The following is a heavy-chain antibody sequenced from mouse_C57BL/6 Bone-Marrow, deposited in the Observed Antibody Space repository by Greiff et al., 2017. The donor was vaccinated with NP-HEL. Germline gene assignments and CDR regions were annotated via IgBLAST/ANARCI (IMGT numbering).Heavy chain of an antibody. Sequence: EVKLQESGPELVKPGASVKISCKASGYSFTDYNMNWVKQSNGKSLEWIGVINPNYGTTSYNQKFKGKATLTVDQSSSTAYMQLNSLTSEDSAVYYCARFVGGSSPYWYFDVWGTGTTVTVSS. D-gene: IGHD1-1*01. CDR2: INPNYGTT. CDR3: ARFVGGSSPYWYFDV. J-gene: IGHJ1*03. V-gene: IGHV1-39*01. CDR1: GYSFTDYN.